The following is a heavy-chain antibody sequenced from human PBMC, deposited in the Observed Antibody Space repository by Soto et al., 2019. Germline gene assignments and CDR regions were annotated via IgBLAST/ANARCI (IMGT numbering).Heavy chain of an antibody. CDR3: ARDRNAAGSDD. CDR2: ISSGSTNI. V-gene: IGHV3-11*01. J-gene: IGHJ4*02. Sequence: QVQLVESGGGLVKPGGSLRLSCAASGFTFSDFYMSWIRQAPGKGLEWISYISSGSTNIFYADSVQGRFTVSRDNAKNSVYLQMDSLTAEDTAVYYCARDRNAAGSDDWGQGALVTISS. D-gene: IGHD1-1*01. CDR1: GFTFSDFY.